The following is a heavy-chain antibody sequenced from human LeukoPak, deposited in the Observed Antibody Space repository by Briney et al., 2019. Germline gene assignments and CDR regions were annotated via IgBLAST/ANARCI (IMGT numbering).Heavy chain of an antibody. CDR3: ARDQSSSGRYNWLDP. V-gene: IGHV4-59*01. J-gene: IGHJ5*02. Sequence: SETLSLTCTVSGGSISSYYWSWIRQPPGKGLEWIGYIYYSGSTNYNPSLKSRVTISVDTSKNQFSLKLSSVTAADTAVYYCARDQSSSGRYNWLDPWGQGTLVTVSS. CDR1: GGSISSYY. D-gene: IGHD6-19*01. CDR2: IYYSGST.